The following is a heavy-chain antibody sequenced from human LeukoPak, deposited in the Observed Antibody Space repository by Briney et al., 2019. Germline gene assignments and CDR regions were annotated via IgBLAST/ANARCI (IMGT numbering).Heavy chain of an antibody. CDR3: ARVLSSSWYNYYYYYMDV. Sequence: SETLSLTCTLSAGSISSYYWSWIRQPPGKGLEWIGEINHSGSTNYNPSLKSRVTISVDTSKNQFSLKLSSVTAADTAVYYCARVLSSSWYNYYYYYMDVWGKGTTVTVSS. D-gene: IGHD6-13*01. J-gene: IGHJ6*03. V-gene: IGHV4-34*01. CDR1: AGSISSYY. CDR2: INHSGST.